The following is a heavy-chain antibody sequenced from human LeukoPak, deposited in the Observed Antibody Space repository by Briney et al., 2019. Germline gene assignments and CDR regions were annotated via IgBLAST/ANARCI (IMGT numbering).Heavy chain of an antibody. CDR2: IYPGDSDT. CDR3: AIRRTGSGSYDY. CDR1: GYTFTSYW. J-gene: IGHJ4*02. Sequence: KVSCKASGYTFTSYWIGWVRQMPGKGLEWMGIIYPGDSDTRYSPSFQGQVTISADKSISTAYLQWSSLKASDTAMYYCAIRRTGSGSYDYWGQGTLVTVSS. V-gene: IGHV5-51*01. D-gene: IGHD3-10*01.